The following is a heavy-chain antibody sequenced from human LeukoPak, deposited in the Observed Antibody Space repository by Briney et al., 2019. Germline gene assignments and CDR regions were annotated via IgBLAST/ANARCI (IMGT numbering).Heavy chain of an antibody. CDR2: ISSSSSNI. CDR1: GFTFSSYS. Sequence: GGSLRLSCAASGFTFSSYSVNWVRQAPGKGLEWVSYISSSSSNIYYADSVKGRFTISRDNAKNSLYLQMNSLRDEDTAVYYCARDLRNPTTVTEGDYWGQGTLVTVSS. D-gene: IGHD4-17*01. CDR3: ARDLRNPTTVTEGDY. J-gene: IGHJ4*02. V-gene: IGHV3-48*02.